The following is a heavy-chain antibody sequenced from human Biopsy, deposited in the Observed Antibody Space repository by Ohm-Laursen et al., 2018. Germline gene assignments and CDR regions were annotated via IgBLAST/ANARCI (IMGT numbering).Heavy chain of an antibody. Sequence: SVKVSCKGSGYTFTNHYIHWVRQAPGQGLEWVGGIIPMFPTTNYAQKFQGRVTITADKFRSTAYMEMNSLSSEDTAIYYCAFIVEPIATGEKDYYHYFGLDVWDQGTTVSVSS. V-gene: IGHV1-69*06. CDR1: GYTFTNHY. D-gene: IGHD2-21*01. CDR3: AFIVEPIATGEKDYYHYFGLDV. CDR2: IIPMFPTT. J-gene: IGHJ6*02.